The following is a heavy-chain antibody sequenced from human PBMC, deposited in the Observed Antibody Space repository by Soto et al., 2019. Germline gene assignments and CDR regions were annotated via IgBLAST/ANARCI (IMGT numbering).Heavy chain of an antibody. Sequence: SVSNAWMNWVRQAPGKGLEWVGRIKSKTDGGTTDYAAPVKGRFTISRDDSKNTLYLQMNSRKTEDTAVYYCTTEIHGDSNNFDYWGQGTLVTVSS. CDR2: IKSKTDGGTT. CDR1: SVSNAW. D-gene: IGHD4-17*01. CDR3: TTEIHGDSNNFDY. J-gene: IGHJ4*02. V-gene: IGHV3-15*07.